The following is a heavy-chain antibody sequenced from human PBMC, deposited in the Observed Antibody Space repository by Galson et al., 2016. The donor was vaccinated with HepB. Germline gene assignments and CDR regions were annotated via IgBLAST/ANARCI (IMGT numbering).Heavy chain of an antibody. V-gene: IGHV3-30*18. CDR3: AKDRPIEY. J-gene: IGHJ4*02. D-gene: IGHD2/OR15-2a*01. CDR1: GFTFSTYG. CDR2: ISFDGSNT. Sequence: SLRLSCAVTGFTFSTYGMHWVRQAPGKGLEWVALISFDGSNTYYADSVKGRFTISKDNPKNTLYLQMNSLRGEATAVYYCAKDRPIEYWGQGTLVTVSS.